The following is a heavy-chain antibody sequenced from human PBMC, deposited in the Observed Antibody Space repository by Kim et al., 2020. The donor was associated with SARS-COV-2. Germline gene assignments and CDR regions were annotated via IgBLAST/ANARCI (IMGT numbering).Heavy chain of an antibody. Sequence: GGSLRLSCAASGFTFSDFAFHWVRQAPGKGLEWVAVISDDANNKYDAESVKGRFTISRDNSKNTLYLQMNSLRAEDTAVYYCARGGYSSSWSIGEAFDFWAQGTMLTAS. J-gene: IGHJ3*01. CDR1: GFTFSDFA. D-gene: IGHD6-13*01. CDR3: ARGGYSSSWSIGEAFDF. V-gene: IGHV3-30*04. CDR2: ISDDANNK.